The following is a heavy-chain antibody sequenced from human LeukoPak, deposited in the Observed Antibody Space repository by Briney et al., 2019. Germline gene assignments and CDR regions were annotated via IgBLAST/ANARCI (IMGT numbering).Heavy chain of an antibody. Sequence: ASVKVSCKASGYTFTSYDINWVRQATGRGLEWMGWMNPNSGNTGYAQKFQGRVTMTRNTSISTAYMELSSLRSEDTAVYYCARGFAYYYGSGSYYSNRPNWFDPWGQGTLVTVSS. CDR3: ARGFAYYYGSGSYYSNRPNWFDP. CDR2: MNPNSGNT. D-gene: IGHD3-10*01. J-gene: IGHJ5*02. CDR1: GYTFTSYD. V-gene: IGHV1-8*01.